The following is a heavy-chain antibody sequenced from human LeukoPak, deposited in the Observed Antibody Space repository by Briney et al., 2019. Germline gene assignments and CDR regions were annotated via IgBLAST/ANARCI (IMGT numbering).Heavy chain of an antibody. CDR2: MNPNSGNT. Sequence: ASVKVSCKASGYTFTSYDINWVRQATGQGLEWMGWMNPNSGNTGYAQKFQGRVTMTRNTSISTAYMELSSLRSEDTAVYYCARVGYFSGGSCYFSYYFDFWGQGTLVTVSS. J-gene: IGHJ4*02. D-gene: IGHD2-15*01. CDR3: ARVGYFSGGSCYFSYYFDF. CDR1: GYTFTSYD. V-gene: IGHV1-8*01.